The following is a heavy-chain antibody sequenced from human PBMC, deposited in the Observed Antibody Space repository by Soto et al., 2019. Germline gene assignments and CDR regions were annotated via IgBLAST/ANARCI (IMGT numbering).Heavy chain of an antibody. D-gene: IGHD3-10*01. CDR2: IYYSGST. CDR1: GGSISSSSYY. V-gene: IGHV4-39*01. Sequence: PSETLSLTCTVSGGSISSSSYYWGWIRQPPGKGLEWIGSIYYSGSTYYNPSLKSRVTISVDTSKNQFSLKLSSVTAADTAVYYCATPGNYYGSGSYAFDIWGQGTMVT. J-gene: IGHJ3*02. CDR3: ATPGNYYGSGSYAFDI.